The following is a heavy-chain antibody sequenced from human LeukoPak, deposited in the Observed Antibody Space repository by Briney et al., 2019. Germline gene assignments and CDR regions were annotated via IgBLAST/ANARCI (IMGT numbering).Heavy chain of an antibody. V-gene: IGHV3-53*01. CDR1: GFTVSSNY. J-gene: IGHJ4*02. Sequence: GGSLRLSCAASGFTVSSNYLSWVRQAPGKGLEWVSVIYSGGSTYYADSVKGRFTISRDNSKNTLYLQMNSLRAEDTAVYYCARELRGPVGYWGQGTLVTVSS. D-gene: IGHD4-17*01. CDR2: IYSGGST. CDR3: ARELRGPVGY.